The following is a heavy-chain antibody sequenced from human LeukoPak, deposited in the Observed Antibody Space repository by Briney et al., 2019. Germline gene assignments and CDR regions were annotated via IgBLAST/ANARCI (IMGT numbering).Heavy chain of an antibody. CDR2: IYTSGST. Sequence: PSQTLSLTCTVSGGSISSGSYYWRWIRQPAGKGLEWIGRIYTSGSTNYNPSLKSRVTISVDTSKNQFSLKLSSVTAADTAVYYCAREVLGWSGYPDFDYWGQGTLVTVSS. V-gene: IGHV4-61*02. J-gene: IGHJ4*02. D-gene: IGHD3-3*01. CDR1: GGSISSGSYY. CDR3: AREVLGWSGYPDFDY.